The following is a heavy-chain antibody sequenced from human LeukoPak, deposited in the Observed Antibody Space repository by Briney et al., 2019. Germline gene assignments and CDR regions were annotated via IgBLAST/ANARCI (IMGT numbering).Heavy chain of an antibody. V-gene: IGHV1-18*01. CDR2: ISAYNGNT. D-gene: IGHD2-21*02. Sequence: ASVKASCKASGYTFTSYGISWVRQAPGQGLEWMGWISAYNGNTNYAQKLQGRVTMTTDTSTSTAYMELRRLRSDDTAVYYCARDGLLAYCGGDCYGVYYFDYWGQGTLVTVSS. CDR3: ARDGLLAYCGGDCYGVYYFDY. J-gene: IGHJ4*02. CDR1: GYTFTSYG.